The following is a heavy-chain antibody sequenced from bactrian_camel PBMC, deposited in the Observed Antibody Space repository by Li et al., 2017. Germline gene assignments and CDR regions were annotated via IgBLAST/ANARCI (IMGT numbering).Heavy chain of an antibody. J-gene: IGHJ4*01. CDR1: GFTFSNYA. Sequence: VQLVESGGNLVQPGGSLRLSCAASGFTFSNYAMIWVRQAPGKGLEWVSAINSRGGSAYYADSVKGRFTISRDSAKNTLYLHLNSLKTEDTAMYYCARDVYDFGANLTTGARGPRSPSP. V-gene: IGHV3S31*01. CDR3: ARDVYDFGANLTT. CDR2: INSRGGSA. D-gene: IGHD1*01.